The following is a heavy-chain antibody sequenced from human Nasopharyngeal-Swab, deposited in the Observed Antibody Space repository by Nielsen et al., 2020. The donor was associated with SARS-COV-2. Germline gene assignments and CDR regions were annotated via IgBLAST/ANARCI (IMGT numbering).Heavy chain of an antibody. J-gene: IGHJ4*02. CDR1: GYTLTSYD. V-gene: IGHV1-8*01. D-gene: IGHD6-19*01. CDR3: ARAVRGWSHFDY. CDR2: MNPNSGNT. Sequence: ASVKVSCKASGYTLTSYDINWVRQATGQGLEWMGWMNPNSGNTGYAQKFQGRVTMTRNTSISTAYMELSSLRSEDTAVYYCARAVRGWSHFDYWGQGTLVNVSS.